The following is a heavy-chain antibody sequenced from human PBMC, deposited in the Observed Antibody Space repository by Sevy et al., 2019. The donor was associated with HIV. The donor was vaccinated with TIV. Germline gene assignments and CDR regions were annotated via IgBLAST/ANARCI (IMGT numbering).Heavy chain of an antibody. V-gene: IGHV4-4*02. CDR3: ARVAVLVPAAMGYYYYYGMDV. CDR2: IYHSGST. J-gene: IGHJ6*02. D-gene: IGHD2-2*01. CDR1: GGSISSSNW. Sequence: SETLSLTCAVSGGSISSSNWWSWVRQPPGKGLEWIGEIYHSGSTNYNPSLKSRVTISVDKSKNQFSLKLSSVTAADTAVYYCARVAVLVPAAMGYYYYYGMDVWGQGTTVTVSS.